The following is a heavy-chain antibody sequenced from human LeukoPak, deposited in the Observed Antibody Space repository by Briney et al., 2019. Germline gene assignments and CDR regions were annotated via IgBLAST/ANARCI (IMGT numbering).Heavy chain of an antibody. CDR1: GGSISSYY. CDR2: IYYRST. V-gene: IGHV4-59*08. Sequence: SETMSLTCTVSGGSISSYYWSWIRQPPGKGLEWIGYIYYRSTNYNPSLKSRVTISIDTSKNQFSLKLSSVTAADTAVYYCARLGRTRGYCSGGSCYSAYDYWGRGTLVTVSS. J-gene: IGHJ4*02. CDR3: ARLGRTRGYCSGGSCYSAYDY. D-gene: IGHD2-15*01.